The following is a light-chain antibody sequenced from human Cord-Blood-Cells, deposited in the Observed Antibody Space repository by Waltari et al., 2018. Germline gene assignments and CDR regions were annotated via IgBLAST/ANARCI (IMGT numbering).Light chain of an antibody. Sequence: IVLTHPPATLSLSPGERATLSCRASQSVSSYLACYQQKPGQAPRLLIYDASNRATGIPAGFSGSGSGTDFTLTNSSLEPEDFAVYYCQQRSNWPLTFGGGTKVEIK. CDR2: DAS. CDR1: QSVSSY. J-gene: IGKJ4*01. V-gene: IGKV3-11*01. CDR3: QQRSNWPLT.